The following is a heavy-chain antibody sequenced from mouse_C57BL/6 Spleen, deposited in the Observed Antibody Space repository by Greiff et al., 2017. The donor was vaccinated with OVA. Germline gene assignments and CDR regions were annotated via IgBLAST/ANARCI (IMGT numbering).Heavy chain of an antibody. V-gene: IGHV14-4*01. CDR3: TTGSNPPFAY. Sequence: VQLQQSGAELVRPGASVKLSCTASGFNIKDDYMHWVKQRPEQGLEWIGWIDPENGDTEYASKFQGKATITADTSSNTAYLQLSSLTSEDTAVYYCTTGSNPPFAYWGQGTLVTVSA. D-gene: IGHD2-5*01. CDR1: GFNIKDDY. J-gene: IGHJ3*01. CDR2: IDPENGDT.